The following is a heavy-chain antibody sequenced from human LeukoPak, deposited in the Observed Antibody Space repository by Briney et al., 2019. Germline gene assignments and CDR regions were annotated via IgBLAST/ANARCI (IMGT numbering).Heavy chain of an antibody. CDR1: GFTFSSYA. V-gene: IGHV3-7*01. CDR3: ARSGNSALGYFDY. D-gene: IGHD4-23*01. J-gene: IGHJ4*02. Sequence: SGGSLRLSCAASGFTFSSYAMHCVRQAPGTGLEWVANIKQDGSEKYYVDSVKGRFTISRDNSKNTLYLQMNSLRAEDTAVYYCARSGNSALGYFDYWGQGTLVTVSS. CDR2: IKQDGSEK.